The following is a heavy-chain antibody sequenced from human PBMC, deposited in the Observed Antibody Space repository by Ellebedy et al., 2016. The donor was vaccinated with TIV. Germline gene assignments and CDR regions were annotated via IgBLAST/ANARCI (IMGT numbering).Heavy chain of an antibody. Sequence: ASVKVSCXASGGTFSSYAISWVRQAPGQGLEWMGGIIPIFGTANYAQKFQGRVTITADESTSAAYMELSSLRSEDTAVYYCARDKIAAAGMRYFDYWGQGTLVTVSS. V-gene: IGHV1-69*13. CDR2: IIPIFGTA. J-gene: IGHJ4*02. D-gene: IGHD6-13*01. CDR3: ARDKIAAAGMRYFDY. CDR1: GGTFSSYA.